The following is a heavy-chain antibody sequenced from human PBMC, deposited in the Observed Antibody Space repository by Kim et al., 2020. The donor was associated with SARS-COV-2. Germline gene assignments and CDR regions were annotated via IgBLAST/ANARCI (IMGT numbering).Heavy chain of an antibody. CDR3: ARDLFDSSGYRWAFDI. Sequence: SPKRRVTISVATSKNQFSLKLGSVTAADTAVYYCARDLFDSSGYRWAFDIWGQGTMVTVSS. D-gene: IGHD3-22*01. J-gene: IGHJ3*02. V-gene: IGHV4-59*01.